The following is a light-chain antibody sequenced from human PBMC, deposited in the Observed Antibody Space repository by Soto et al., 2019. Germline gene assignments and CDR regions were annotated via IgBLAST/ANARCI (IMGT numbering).Light chain of an antibody. CDR3: QQYGGSPET. CDR1: QSISSN. CDR2: RTS. Sequence: EIVMTQSPATLSVSPGERATLSCRASQSISSNLAWYQQKPGQAPRLLMFRTSSRATGFPDRFSGSGSGTDFTLTISRLEPEDFAVYYCQQYGGSPETFGQGTKVDIK. J-gene: IGKJ1*01. V-gene: IGKV3-20*01.